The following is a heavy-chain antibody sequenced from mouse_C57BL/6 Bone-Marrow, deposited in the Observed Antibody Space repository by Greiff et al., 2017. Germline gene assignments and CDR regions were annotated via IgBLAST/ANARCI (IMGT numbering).Heavy chain of an antibody. Sequence: VQLQQPGAELVMPGASVKLSCKASGYTFTSYWMHWVKQRPGQGLEWIGEIDPSDSYTNYNQKFKGKSTFTVDNSSSTTYMQLSSLTSEDSAVYYCARSGDYGDYYAMDYWGQGTSVTVSS. CDR3: ARSGDYGDYYAMDY. V-gene: IGHV1-69*01. D-gene: IGHD2-4*01. CDR2: IDPSDSYT. J-gene: IGHJ4*01. CDR1: GYTFTSYW.